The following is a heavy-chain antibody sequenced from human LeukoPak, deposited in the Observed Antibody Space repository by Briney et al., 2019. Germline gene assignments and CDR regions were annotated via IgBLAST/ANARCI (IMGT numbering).Heavy chain of an antibody. Sequence: ASVKVSCKASGYTFTSSGISWVRQAPGQGLEWMGWISAYNGNTNYAQKLQGRVTMTTDTSTSTAYMELRSLRSDDTAVYYCASTSAAAGRDYYYYYMDVWGKGTTVTVSS. J-gene: IGHJ6*03. CDR3: ASTSAAAGRDYYYYYMDV. CDR2: ISAYNGNT. CDR1: GYTFTSSG. V-gene: IGHV1-18*01. D-gene: IGHD6-13*01.